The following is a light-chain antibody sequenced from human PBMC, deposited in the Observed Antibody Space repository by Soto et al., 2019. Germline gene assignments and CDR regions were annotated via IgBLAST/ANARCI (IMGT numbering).Light chain of an antibody. J-gene: IGKJ2*01. CDR2: GSS. CDR3: QQYGTSPMYT. Sequence: EIVLTQSPGTLSLSPGERVTLSCRASQIVSTIYLAWYQQKPGQAPRLLIYGSSSRAPGIPDRFSGRGSGTEFTLTISRLEPEDFAVYYCQQYGTSPMYTFGQGTKLEIK. CDR1: QIVSTIY. V-gene: IGKV3-20*01.